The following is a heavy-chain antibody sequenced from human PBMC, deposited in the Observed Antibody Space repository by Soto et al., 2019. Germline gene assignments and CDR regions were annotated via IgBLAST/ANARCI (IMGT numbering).Heavy chain of an antibody. J-gene: IGHJ4*02. V-gene: IGHV3-23*01. CDR3: AKATYTSGLLDFDY. D-gene: IGHD6-19*01. CDR1: GFTFSSYA. CDR2: ISGTGGST. Sequence: GGSLRLSCAASGFTFSSYAMSWVRQAPGKGLEWVSSISGTGGSTYYADSVKGRFTISRDNSKNTLYLQMNSLRAEDTAVYYCAKATYTSGLLDFDYWGQGTLVTVSS.